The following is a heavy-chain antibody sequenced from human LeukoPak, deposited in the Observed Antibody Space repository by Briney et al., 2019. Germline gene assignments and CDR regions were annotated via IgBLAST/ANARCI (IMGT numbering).Heavy chain of an antibody. V-gene: IGHV3-33*08. CDR2: IWYDGSNK. CDR1: GFTVSSYV. Sequence: GGSLRLSCAASGFTVSSYVMHWVRQAPGKGLEWVAVIWYDGSNKYYADSVKGRFTISRDNSKKTLYLQMNSLRAEDTAVYYCARDGGIWYFDYWGQGTLVTVSS. J-gene: IGHJ4*02. CDR3: ARDGGIWYFDY. D-gene: IGHD3-16*01.